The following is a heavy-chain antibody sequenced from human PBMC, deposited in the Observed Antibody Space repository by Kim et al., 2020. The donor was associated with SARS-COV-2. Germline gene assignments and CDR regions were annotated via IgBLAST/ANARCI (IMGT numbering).Heavy chain of an antibody. J-gene: IGHJ6*02. CDR2: IYYSGST. CDR1: GGSISSGDYY. CDR3: ARARIWFGRDYYYGMDV. V-gene: IGHV4-30-4*01. D-gene: IGHD3-10*01. Sequence: SETLSLTCTVSGGSISSGDYYWSWIRQPPGKGLEWIGYIYYSGSTYYNPSLKSRVTISVDTSKNQFSLKLSSVTAADTAVYYCARARIWFGRDYYYGMDVWGQGTTVTVSS.